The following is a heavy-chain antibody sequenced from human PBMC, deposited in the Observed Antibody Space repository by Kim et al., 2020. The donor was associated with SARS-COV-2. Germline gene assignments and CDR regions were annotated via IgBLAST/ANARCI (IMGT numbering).Heavy chain of an antibody. CDR2: IWYDGSNK. D-gene: IGHD3-9*01. CDR3: ARDGDILTGYYRNWFDP. Sequence: GGSLRLSCAASGFTFSSYGMHWVRQAPGKGLEWVAVIWYDGSNKYYADSVKGRFTISRDNSKNTLYLQMNSLRAEDTAVYYCARDGDILTGYYRNWFDPWGQGTLVTVSS. CDR1: GFTFSSYG. J-gene: IGHJ5*02. V-gene: IGHV3-33*01.